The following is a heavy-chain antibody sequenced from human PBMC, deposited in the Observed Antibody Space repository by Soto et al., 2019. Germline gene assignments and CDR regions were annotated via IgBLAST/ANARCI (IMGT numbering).Heavy chain of an antibody. CDR3: AREGVPVRYSSGGHQEGDDAFDI. CDR1: EFTFRSYG. V-gene: IGHV3-33*01. D-gene: IGHD6-19*01. Sequence: PGGSLRLSCAASEFTFRSYGMHWVRKAPGKGLEWVAVRWDDGSNKYYADSVKGRFTISRDNSKNRLYLQMNSLRAEDTAVYYCAREGVPVRYSSGGHQEGDDAFDIWGQGTMVTVSS. J-gene: IGHJ3*02. CDR2: RWDDGSNK.